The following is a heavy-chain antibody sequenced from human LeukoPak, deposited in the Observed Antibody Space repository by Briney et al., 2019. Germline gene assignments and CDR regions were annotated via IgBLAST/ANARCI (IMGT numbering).Heavy chain of an antibody. CDR1: GGSISSYY. CDR3: ARVRQLAQEGGAFDI. D-gene: IGHD6-13*01. J-gene: IGHJ3*02. Sequence: SETLSLTCTVSGGSISSYYWSWIRQPAGKGLEWIGRIYTSGSTNYNPSLKSRVTMSVDTSKNQFSLKLSSVTAADTAVYYCARVRQLAQEGGAFDIWGEGTMVTISS. CDR2: IYTSGST. V-gene: IGHV4-4*07.